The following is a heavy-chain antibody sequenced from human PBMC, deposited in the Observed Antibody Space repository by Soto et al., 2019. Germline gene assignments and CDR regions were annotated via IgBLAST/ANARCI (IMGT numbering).Heavy chain of an antibody. CDR2: IIAYTGDT. D-gene: IGHD3-9*01. CDR3: AVAYYDILPRRHRWFDL. J-gene: IGHJ5*02. Sequence: ASVKVSCKASGYTFTNYRITWVRQAPGQGLEWMGWIIAYTGDTHYTQRLQGRVTMTTDTSTSTAYMELRCLRSDDTAVYFCAVAYYDILPRRHRWFDLRGQATLVTLS. CDR1: GYTFTNYR. V-gene: IGHV1-18*01.